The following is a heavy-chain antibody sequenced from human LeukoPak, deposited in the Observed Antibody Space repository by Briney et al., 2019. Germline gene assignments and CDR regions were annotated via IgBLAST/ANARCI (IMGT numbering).Heavy chain of an antibody. CDR3: ARAVGEYCSSVSCYASDY. J-gene: IGHJ4*02. D-gene: IGHD2-2*01. CDR1: GYTFTDYY. V-gene: IGHV1-2*02. CDR2: INPSSGGT. Sequence: ASVKVSCKASGYTFTDYYMHWVRQAPRQGLEWMGWINPSSGGTNYAQKFQGRVTMTRDTSISTAYMELSRLRSDDTAVYYCARAVGEYCSSVSCYASDYWGQGTLVTVSS.